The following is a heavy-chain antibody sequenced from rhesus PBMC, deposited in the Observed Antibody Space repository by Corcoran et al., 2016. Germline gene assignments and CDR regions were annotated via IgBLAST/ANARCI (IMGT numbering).Heavy chain of an antibody. CDR2: ITYPGGST. J-gene: IGHJ4*01. CDR3: ARETLDY. CDR1: GFSFSYSY. Sequence: EVQLVESGGGLAKPGGSLRLSCAASGFSFSYSYMSWVRQAHVEGLVLVYGITYPGGSTICADSEKGRFTISRENAKDTRYRQVDSLRAEDTAVYYCARETLDYWGQGVLVTVSS. V-gene: IGHV3S18*01.